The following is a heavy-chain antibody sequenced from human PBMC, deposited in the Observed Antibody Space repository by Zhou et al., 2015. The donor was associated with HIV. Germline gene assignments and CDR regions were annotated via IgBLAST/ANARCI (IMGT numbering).Heavy chain of an antibody. J-gene: IGHJ2*01. CDR3: ARDRGAARPDWRYFDL. Sequence: QVQLVQSGAEVRRPGSSVKVSCKATGGTFTRFAFSWVRQAPGQGLEWMGGIIPTLRTVDYPQTFQGRVSMTADRSTNTAYMEVRSLRYEDTAVYYCARDRGAARPDWRYFDLWGRGTLVTVSS. CDR1: GGTFTRFA. CDR2: IIPTLRTV. V-gene: IGHV1-69*06. D-gene: IGHD6-6*01.